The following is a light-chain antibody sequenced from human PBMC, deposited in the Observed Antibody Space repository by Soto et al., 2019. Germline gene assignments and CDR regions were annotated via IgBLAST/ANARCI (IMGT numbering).Light chain of an antibody. V-gene: IGLV8-61*01. CDR1: SGSVSTSYY. CDR3: VLYMGSGIWV. J-gene: IGLJ3*02. Sequence: QTVVTQEPSFSVSPVGTGTLTCGLASGSVSTSYYPSWFQQTPGQAPRTLIYSTNTRSSGVPDRFSGSILGNKAALTITGAQADDESDYYCVLYMGSGIWVFGGGTKVTVL. CDR2: STN.